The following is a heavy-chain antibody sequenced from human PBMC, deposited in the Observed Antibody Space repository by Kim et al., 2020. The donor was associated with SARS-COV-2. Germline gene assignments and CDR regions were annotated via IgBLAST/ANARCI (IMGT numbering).Heavy chain of an antibody. CDR1: GYTFTGYY. V-gene: IGHV1-2*02. D-gene: IGHD3-3*01. J-gene: IGHJ5*02. Sequence: ASVKVSCKASGYTFTGYYMHWVRQAPGQGLEWMGWINPNSGGTNYAQKFQGRVTMTRDTSIITAYMELSSLRSDDTAVYYCARAPSGQAHPSITTFGLVPSRLDPWGQGTLLSVSS. CDR2: INPNSGGT. CDR3: ARAPSGQAHPSITTFGLVPSRLDP.